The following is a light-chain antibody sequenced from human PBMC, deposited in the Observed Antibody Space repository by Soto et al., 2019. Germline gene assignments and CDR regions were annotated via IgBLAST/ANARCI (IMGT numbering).Light chain of an antibody. J-gene: IGKJ4*01. V-gene: IGKV3D-15*01. Sequence: EIVMTQSPATLSVSPGERATLSCRASQSISSNFAWYQQKPGQAPRLLIYGASIRATGIPATFSGSGSGTDFTLTISSLQSEDFAVYYCQHYNDWPLVLTFGGGTKVEIK. CDR2: GAS. CDR3: QHYNDWPLVLT. CDR1: QSISSN.